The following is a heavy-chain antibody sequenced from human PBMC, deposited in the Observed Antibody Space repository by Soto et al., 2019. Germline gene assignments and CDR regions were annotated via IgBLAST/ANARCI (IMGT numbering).Heavy chain of an antibody. CDR1: GFTVSNNY. V-gene: IGHV3-53*04. J-gene: IGHJ3*01. CDR3: AGTLTYGEYNDAFDL. D-gene: IGHD4-17*01. Sequence: EVQLVESGGGLVQPGGSLRLSCAASGFTVSNNYVSWVRQAPGKGLEWVSVIYSGDSTYYADSVKGRFTISRHNSKNTMYLQMNSLSLEDTAVYYCAGTLTYGEYNDAFDLSDRGAMLAVSS. CDR2: IYSGDST.